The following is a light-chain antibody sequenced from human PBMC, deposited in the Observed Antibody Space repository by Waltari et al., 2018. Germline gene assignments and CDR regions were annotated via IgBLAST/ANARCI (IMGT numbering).Light chain of an antibody. V-gene: IGLV2-14*01. CDR2: EVS. Sequence: QSALTQPASVSGSPGQSITISCTGTSSDVGSDNYVSWYQQHPGKAPKLMIYEVSSRPSGVSNRFSGSKSANTASLTSSGLQAEDEADYYCSSSTSSSTLVFGTGTKVTVL. CDR3: SSSTSSSTLV. J-gene: IGLJ1*01. CDR1: SSDVGSDNY.